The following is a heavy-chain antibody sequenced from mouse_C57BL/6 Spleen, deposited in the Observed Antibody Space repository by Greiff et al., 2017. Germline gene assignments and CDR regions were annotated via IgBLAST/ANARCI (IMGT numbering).Heavy chain of an antibody. V-gene: IGHV1-53*01. J-gene: IGHJ2*01. Sequence: QVQLQQPGTELVKPGASVKLSCKASGYTFTSYWMHWVKQRPGQGLEWIGNINPSNGSTNYNEKFKSKATLTVDTSSSTAYLQLSSLTSEDSAVDYCAIWGGRSWDLDYWGQGTTLTVSS. CDR1: GYTFTSYW. CDR3: AIWGGRSWDLDY. D-gene: IGHD1-1*01. CDR2: INPSNGST.